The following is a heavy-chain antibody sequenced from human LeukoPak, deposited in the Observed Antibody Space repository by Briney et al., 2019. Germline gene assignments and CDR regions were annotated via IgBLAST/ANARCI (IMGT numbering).Heavy chain of an antibody. V-gene: IGHV1-69*05. D-gene: IGHD3-10*02. CDR3: ATSSDPRLLCL. CDR2: IIPIFGTA. Sequence: SVKVSCKASGGTFSSYAISWVRQAPGQGLEWMGRIIPIFGTANYAQKFQGRVTVTTDESTSTAYMELSSLRSEDTAVYYCATSSDPRLLCLWGQGTLVTVSS. CDR1: GGTFSSYA. J-gene: IGHJ4*02.